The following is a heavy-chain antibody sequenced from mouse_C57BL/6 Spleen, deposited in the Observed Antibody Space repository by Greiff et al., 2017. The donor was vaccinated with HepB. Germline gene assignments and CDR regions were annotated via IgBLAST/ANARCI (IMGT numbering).Heavy chain of an antibody. CDR2: IWGVGST. Sequence: QVQLKQSGPGLVAPSQSLSITCTVSGFSFTSYGVDWVRQSPGKGLEWLGVIWGVGSTNYNSALKSRLSISKDNSKSQVFLKMTSLQTDDTAMYYCARYSNYPDYAMDYWGQGTSVTVSS. CDR3: ARYSNYPDYAMDY. D-gene: IGHD2-5*01. CDR1: GFSFTSYG. V-gene: IGHV2-6*01. J-gene: IGHJ4*01.